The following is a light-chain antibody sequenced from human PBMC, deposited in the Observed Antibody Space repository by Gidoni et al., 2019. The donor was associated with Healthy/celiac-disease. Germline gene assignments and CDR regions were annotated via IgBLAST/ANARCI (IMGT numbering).Light chain of an antibody. CDR3: QQRSNWPL. V-gene: IGKV3-11*01. CDR1: QIVSSY. J-gene: IGKJ4*01. Sequence: ELVLTQPPATLSLSPGERATLSCSASQIVSSYLAWYQQKPGQAPRLLTYDASNRATGIPARFSGSGSGTDFTLTISSLEPEDFAVYYCQQRSNWPLFGGGTKVEIK. CDR2: DAS.